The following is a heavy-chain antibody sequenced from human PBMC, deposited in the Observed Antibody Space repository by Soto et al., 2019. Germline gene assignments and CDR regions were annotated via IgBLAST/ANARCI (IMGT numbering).Heavy chain of an antibody. CDR1: GGSISSYY. J-gene: IGHJ4*02. CDR2: IYYSGST. Sequence: QVQLQESGPGLVKPSETLSLTCTVSGGSISSYYWGWVRQPPGKGLEWIGYIYYSGSTNYNPSLKSRVTIAVDTSKNQFSLKLSSVTAADTAVYYCASRYGPGFDYWGQGTLVTVSS. CDR3: ASRYGPGFDY. D-gene: IGHD4-17*01. V-gene: IGHV4-59*08.